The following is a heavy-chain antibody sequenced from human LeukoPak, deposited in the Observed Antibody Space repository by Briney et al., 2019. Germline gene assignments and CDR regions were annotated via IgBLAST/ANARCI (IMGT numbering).Heavy chain of an antibody. Sequence: PGGSLRLSCAASGFTFSNAWMSWVRQAPGKGLEWIGRIFTSGSTNYNASLKTRVTISRDTSKNHFSLHLTSVTAADTAMYYCARDLAGAFEYWGQGNLVIVSS. D-gene: IGHD2-8*02. J-gene: IGHJ4*02. CDR3: ARDLAGAFEY. V-gene: IGHV4-4*07. CDR1: GFTFSNAW. CDR2: IFTSGST.